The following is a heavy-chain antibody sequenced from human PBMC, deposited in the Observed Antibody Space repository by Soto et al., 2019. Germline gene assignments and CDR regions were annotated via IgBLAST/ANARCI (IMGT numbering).Heavy chain of an antibody. CDR1: GFTFSSYA. CDR3: ARATVHGMDV. J-gene: IGHJ6*02. Sequence: QVQLVESGGGVVQPGRSLRLSCAASGFTFSSYAMHWVRQAPGKGLEWVAVISYDGSNQYYADSVKGRFTISRDNSKNTLYLQMNSLRAEDTAVYYCARATVHGMDVWGQGTTVTVSS. V-gene: IGHV3-30-3*01. D-gene: IGHD4-4*01. CDR2: ISYDGSNQ.